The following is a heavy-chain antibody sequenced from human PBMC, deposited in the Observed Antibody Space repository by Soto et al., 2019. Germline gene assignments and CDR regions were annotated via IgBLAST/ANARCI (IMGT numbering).Heavy chain of an antibody. V-gene: IGHV1-69*05. Sequence: QVQLVQSGAEVKKPGSSVKVSCKASGGTFSSYAISWVRQAPGQGLEWMGGIIPIFGTANYAQKFQGSVTXTXDAXTSTAYMELSSLRSEDTAVDYCARAAAAGTKGMDVWGQGTTVNVSS. CDR1: GGTFSSYA. D-gene: IGHD6-13*01. CDR2: IIPIFGTA. J-gene: IGHJ6*02. CDR3: ARAAAAGTKGMDV.